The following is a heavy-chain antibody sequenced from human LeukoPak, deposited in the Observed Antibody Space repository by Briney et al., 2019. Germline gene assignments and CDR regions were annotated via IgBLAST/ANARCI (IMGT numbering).Heavy chain of an antibody. CDR1: GGSISSSNYY. Sequence: PSETLSLTCTVSGGSISSSNYYWGWIRQRPGKGLEWIGSIYYSGTTYYSSSLKSRVIISVDTSKNQFSLKLSSATATDTAVYYCARGVTMIVVVIHDWYFDLWGRGTLVTVSS. V-gene: IGHV4-39*02. J-gene: IGHJ2*01. CDR3: ARGVTMIVVVIHDWYFDL. D-gene: IGHD3-22*01. CDR2: IYYSGTT.